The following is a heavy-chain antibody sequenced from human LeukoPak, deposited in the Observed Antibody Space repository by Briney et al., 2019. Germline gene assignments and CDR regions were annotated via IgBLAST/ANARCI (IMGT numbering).Heavy chain of an antibody. CDR2: IRYDGGNK. Sequence: GGSLRLSCAASGFTFSAYGIHWVRQAPGKGLEWVAFIRYDGGNKYYADSVQGRFTISRDNSKNTLYLQMNSLRAEDTAVYYCATRRVVVVPAPPGWGQGTLVTVSS. V-gene: IGHV3-30*02. D-gene: IGHD2-2*01. CDR1: GFTFSAYG. CDR3: ATRRVVVVPAPPG. J-gene: IGHJ4*02.